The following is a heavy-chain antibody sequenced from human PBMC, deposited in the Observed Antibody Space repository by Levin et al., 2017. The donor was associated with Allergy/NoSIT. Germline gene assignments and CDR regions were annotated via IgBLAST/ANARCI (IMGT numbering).Heavy chain of an antibody. CDR3: ARTMTGGFFDF. CDR1: GFTFSNFW. D-gene: IGHD3-10*01. Sequence: GESLKISCAASGFTFSNFWMHWVRQAPGKGLVWVSRINGDGSNTIYADFVKGRFTFSRDNAKNTLYLQMNSLRAEDTAIYYCARTMTGGFFDFWGRGTLVTVSS. V-gene: IGHV3-74*01. CDR2: INGDGSNT. J-gene: IGHJ2*01.